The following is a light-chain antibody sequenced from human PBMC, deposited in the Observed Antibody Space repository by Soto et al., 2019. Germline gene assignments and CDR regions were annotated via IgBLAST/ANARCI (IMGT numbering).Light chain of an antibody. CDR2: GAS. J-gene: IGKJ4*01. V-gene: IGKV3-20*01. CDR1: QSVSSSF. CDR3: QQYNTYVT. Sequence: EIVLAQSPGTLSLSPGESATLSCRASQSVSSSFLAWYQQKAGQAPRLLIYGASRRATGIPDRFSGSGSGTDFTLTISRLEPEDFAVYYCQQYNTYVTFGGGTKVEIK.